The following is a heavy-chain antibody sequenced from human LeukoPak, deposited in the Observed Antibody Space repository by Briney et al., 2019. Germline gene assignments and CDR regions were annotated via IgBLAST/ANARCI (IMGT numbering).Heavy chain of an antibody. D-gene: IGHD2-2*03. Sequence: GASVKVSCKASGGTFSSYAISWVRQAPGQGLEWMGGIIPIFGTANYAQKFQGRVTITADESTSTAYMELSSLRSEDTAVYYCAREDGHCSSTSCLYYFDYWGQGTLVTVSS. CDR3: AREDGHCSSTSCLYYFDY. J-gene: IGHJ4*02. CDR1: GGTFSSYA. CDR2: IIPIFGTA. V-gene: IGHV1-69*13.